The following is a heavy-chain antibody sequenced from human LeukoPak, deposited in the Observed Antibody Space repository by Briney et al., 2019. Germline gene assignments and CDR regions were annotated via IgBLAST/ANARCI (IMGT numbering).Heavy chain of an antibody. J-gene: IGHJ4*02. V-gene: IGHV3-30*04. CDR2: LSYDGSNE. CDR3: ARGTTARLDY. CDR1: GFTFSSYA. Sequence: GKSLRLSCAASGFTFSSYAMHWVRQAPGKGLEWVAILSYDGSNEYYADSVKGRFTISRDNAKNSLYLQMNSLRAEDTAVYYCARGTTARLDYWGQGTLVTVSS. D-gene: IGHD4-17*01.